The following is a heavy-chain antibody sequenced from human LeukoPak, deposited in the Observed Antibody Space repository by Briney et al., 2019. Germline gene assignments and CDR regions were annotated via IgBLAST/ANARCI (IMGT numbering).Heavy chain of an antibody. V-gene: IGHV4-34*01. J-gene: IGHJ1*01. Sequence: SETLSLTCAVYGGSFSGYYWSWIRQPPGKGLEWIGEINHSGSTNYNPSLKSRVTISVDTPKNQFSLKLSSVTAADTAVYYCARTRSGYHKYFQHWGQGTLVTVSS. CDR1: GGSFSGYY. CDR2: INHSGST. D-gene: IGHD3-3*01. CDR3: ARTRSGYHKYFQH.